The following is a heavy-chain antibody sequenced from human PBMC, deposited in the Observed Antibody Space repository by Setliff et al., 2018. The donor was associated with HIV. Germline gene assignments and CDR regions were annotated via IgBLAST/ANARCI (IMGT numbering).Heavy chain of an antibody. CDR2: IIPIFGTA. J-gene: IGHJ6*02. CDR1: GGTFSSYA. Sequence: SVKVSCKASGGTFSSYAISWVRQAPGQGLEWMGGIIPIFGTANYAQKFQGRVTITTDESTNTAYMELGSLRSEDTAVYYCASVPMEYSGYNSDSGSYYYHYGLDVWGQGTTVTVSS. V-gene: IGHV1-69*05. CDR3: ASVPMEYSGYNSDSGSYYYHYGLDV. D-gene: IGHD5-12*01.